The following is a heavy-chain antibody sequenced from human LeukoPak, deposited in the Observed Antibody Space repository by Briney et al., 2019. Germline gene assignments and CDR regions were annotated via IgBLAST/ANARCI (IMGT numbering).Heavy chain of an antibody. J-gene: IGHJ4*02. Sequence: SVKVSCKASGGTFSSYAISWVRQAPGQGLEWMGGIIPIFGTANYAQKFQGRVTITADESTSTAYMELSSLRSEDTAVYYCARSRARYFDWLLHFDYWGQGTLVTVSS. D-gene: IGHD3-9*01. V-gene: IGHV1-69*13. CDR3: ARSRARYFDWLLHFDY. CDR1: GGTFSSYA. CDR2: IIPIFGTA.